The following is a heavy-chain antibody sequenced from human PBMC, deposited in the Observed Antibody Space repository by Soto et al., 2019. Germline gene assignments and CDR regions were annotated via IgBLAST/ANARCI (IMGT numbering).Heavy chain of an antibody. J-gene: IGHJ4*02. V-gene: IGHV4-59*01. CDR2: IYYSGST. D-gene: IGHD3-16*02. CDR3: ARSAGAFGGVIVKYYFDY. Sequence: SETLSLTCTVSGGSISSYYWSWIRQPPGKGLEWIGYIYYSGSTNYNPSLKSRVTISVDTSKNQFSLKLSSVTAADTAVYYCARSAGAFGGVIVKYYFDYWGQGTLVTVSS. CDR1: GGSISSYY.